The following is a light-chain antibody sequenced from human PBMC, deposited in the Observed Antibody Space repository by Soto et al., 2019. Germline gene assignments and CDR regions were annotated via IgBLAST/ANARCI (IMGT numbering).Light chain of an antibody. CDR3: SSYRNRDTLVL. CDR1: SIDIGGYNY. J-gene: IGLJ2*01. Sequence: QSALTQPASVSGSPGQSITISCTGTSIDIGGYNYVSWYQQHPGKAPKLMIYEVSNRPSGVSNRFSGSKSGNTASLTISGLQGDDEADYYCSSYRNRDTLVLFGGGTKHRP. V-gene: IGLV2-14*01. CDR2: EVS.